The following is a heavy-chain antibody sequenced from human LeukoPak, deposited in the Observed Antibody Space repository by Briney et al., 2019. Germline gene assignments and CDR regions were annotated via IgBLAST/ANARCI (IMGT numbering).Heavy chain of an antibody. Sequence: PSETLSLTCTVSGGSISSYYWSWIRQPPGKGLEWSGDIYYSGSTNYNPSLKSRVTISVDTSKNQFSLKLSSVTAADTAVYYCARDGGYCSGGSCFDAFDIWGQGTMVTVSS. V-gene: IGHV4-59*01. D-gene: IGHD2-15*01. CDR2: IYYSGST. J-gene: IGHJ3*02. CDR1: GGSISSYY. CDR3: ARDGGYCSGGSCFDAFDI.